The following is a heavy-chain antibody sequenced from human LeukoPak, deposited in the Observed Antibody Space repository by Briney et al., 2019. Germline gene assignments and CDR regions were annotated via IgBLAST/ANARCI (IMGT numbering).Heavy chain of an antibody. CDR1: GFTFSSFT. D-gene: IGHD3-22*01. CDR3: ARAPFYFDSSNYPYFDY. CDR2: ISDGSRDT. V-gene: IGHV3-23*01. Sequence: GGSLRLSCATAGFTFSSFTMNWVRQAPGKGLEWVSTISDGSRDTHYAGSVKGRFTISRDDSQNIVYLQMDSLRAEDTAVYYCARAPFYFDSSNYPYFDYWGQGTLVTVSS. J-gene: IGHJ4*02.